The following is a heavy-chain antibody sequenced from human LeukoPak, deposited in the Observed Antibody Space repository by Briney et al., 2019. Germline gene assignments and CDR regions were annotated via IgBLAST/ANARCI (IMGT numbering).Heavy chain of an antibody. CDR2: INPNSGGT. J-gene: IGHJ6*03. V-gene: IGHV1-2*02. Sequence: ASVKVSCKASGYTFTDYYMHWVRQAPGQGLEWMGWINPNSGGTKYAQKFQGRVTMTRDTSISTAYMELSRLRSDDTAVYYCARGCSSSWPNYYYYYYMDVWGKGTTVTVSS. CDR1: GYTFTDYY. D-gene: IGHD6-13*01. CDR3: ARGCSSSWPNYYYYYYMDV.